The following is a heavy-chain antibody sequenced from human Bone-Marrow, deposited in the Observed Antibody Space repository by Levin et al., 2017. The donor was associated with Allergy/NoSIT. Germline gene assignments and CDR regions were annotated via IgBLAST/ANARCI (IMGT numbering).Heavy chain of an antibody. CDR1: GFTFSDAW. CDR2: IKSKSDGGTT. J-gene: IGHJ4*02. V-gene: IGHV3-15*01. CDR3: TTGPTRYYFGSGSYSDH. Sequence: SGGSLRLSCAASGFTFSDAWMNWVRQAPGKGLEWVGRIKSKSDGGTTDYAAPVKGRFTISRDDSQNTLYLQMNSLKTEDTAVYYCTTGPTRYYFGSGSYSDHWGQGTLVAVSS. D-gene: IGHD3-10*01.